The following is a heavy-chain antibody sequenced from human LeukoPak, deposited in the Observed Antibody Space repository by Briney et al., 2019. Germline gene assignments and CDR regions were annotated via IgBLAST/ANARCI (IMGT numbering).Heavy chain of an antibody. CDR2: IYHSGST. V-gene: IGHV4-30-2*01. J-gene: IGHJ4*02. Sequence: SETLSLTCAVSGGSISSGGYSWSWIRQPPGKDLEWIGYIYHSGSTYYNPSLKSRVTISVDRSKNQFSLKLSSVTAADTAVYYCARGYYYDSSGYIPDYFDYWGQGTLVTVSS. CDR3: ARGYYYDSSGYIPDYFDY. D-gene: IGHD3-22*01. CDR1: GGSISSGGYS.